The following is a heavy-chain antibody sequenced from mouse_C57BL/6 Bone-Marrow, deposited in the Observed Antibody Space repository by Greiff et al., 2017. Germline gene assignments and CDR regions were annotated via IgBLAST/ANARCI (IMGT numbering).Heavy chain of an antibody. J-gene: IGHJ4*01. CDR3: ARAYYSNYYYAMGY. CDR2: ISSGSSTI. Sequence: EVKLMESGGGLVKPGGSLKLSCAASGFTFSDYGMHWVRQAPEKGLEWVAYISSGSSTIYYADTVKGGFTISRDNAKNTLFLQMTSLRSENTAIYYCARAYYSNYYYAMGYWGQETSLTVSS. D-gene: IGHD2-5*01. V-gene: IGHV5-17*01. CDR1: GFTFSDYG.